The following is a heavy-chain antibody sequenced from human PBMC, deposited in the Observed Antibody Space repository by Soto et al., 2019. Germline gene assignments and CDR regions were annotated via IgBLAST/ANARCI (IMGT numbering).Heavy chain of an antibody. D-gene: IGHD3-10*01. CDR3: VGGHYYFDY. J-gene: IGHJ4*02. CDR2: ISYDGSNK. CDR1: GFPFTTYG. Sequence: QVQLVESGGGVVQPGRSLRLSCAASGFPFTTYGMHWVREGPGKGLEWVAVISYDGSNKYYADSVKGRFTISRDNSKNTLYLQMNSLRPEDTALYYCVGGHYYFDYRGQGTLVTVSS. V-gene: IGHV3-30*03.